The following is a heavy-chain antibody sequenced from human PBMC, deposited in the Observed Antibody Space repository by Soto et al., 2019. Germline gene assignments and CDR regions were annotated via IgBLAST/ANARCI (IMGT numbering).Heavy chain of an antibody. CDR1: GYTFTSYD. D-gene: IGHD7-27*01. Sequence: ASVKVSCKASGYTFTSYDINWVRQATGQGLEWMGWMNPNSGNTGYARKFQGRVTMTRNTSISTAYMELSSLRSEDTAVYYCARGTGDLNYYYYYMDVWGKGTTVTVS. J-gene: IGHJ6*03. CDR2: MNPNSGNT. CDR3: ARGTGDLNYYYYYMDV. V-gene: IGHV1-8*01.